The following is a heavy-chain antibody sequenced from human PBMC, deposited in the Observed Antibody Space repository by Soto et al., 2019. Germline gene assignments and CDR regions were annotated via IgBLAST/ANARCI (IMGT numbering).Heavy chain of an antibody. CDR1: GFTFSSYA. CDR2: ISGSGGST. Sequence: PGGSLRLSCAASGFTFSSYAMSWVRQAPGKGLEWVSAISGSGGSTYYADSVKGRFTISRDNSKNTLYLQMNSLRAEDTAVYYSAKDPYGVGYFDYWGQGPLVTVSS. J-gene: IGHJ4*02. D-gene: IGHD4-17*01. V-gene: IGHV3-23*01. CDR3: AKDPYGVGYFDY.